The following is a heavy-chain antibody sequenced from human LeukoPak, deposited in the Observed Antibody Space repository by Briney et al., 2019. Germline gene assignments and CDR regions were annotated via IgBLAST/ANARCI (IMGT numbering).Heavy chain of an antibody. CDR3: ARVDDFWSGYYLDY. V-gene: IGHV4-59*01. CDR1: GGSISSYY. J-gene: IGHJ4*02. CDR2: IYYSGST. D-gene: IGHD3-3*01. Sequence: PSETLSLTCTVSGGSISSYYWSWIRQPPGKGLEWIGYIYYSGSTNYNPSLKSRVTISVDTSKNQFSLKLSSVTAADTAVYYCARVDDFWSGYYLDYWGQGTLVTVSS.